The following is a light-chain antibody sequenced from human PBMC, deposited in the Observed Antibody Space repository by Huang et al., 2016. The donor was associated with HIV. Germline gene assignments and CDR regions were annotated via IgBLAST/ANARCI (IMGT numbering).Light chain of an antibody. V-gene: IGKV3-20*01. J-gene: IGKJ3*01. CDR1: PSVSSSY. Sequence: EIVLTQSPGTLSLSPGERATLSCRASPSVSSSYLAWYQQKPGQAPRLLIYGASSRATGTPDRVSGSGSGTDFTLTISRLEPEDFAVYYCQQYGSSPPFTCGPGTKVDIK. CDR3: QQYGSSPPFT. CDR2: GAS.